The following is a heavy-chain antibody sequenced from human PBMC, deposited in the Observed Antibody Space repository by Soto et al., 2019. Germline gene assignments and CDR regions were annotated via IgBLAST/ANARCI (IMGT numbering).Heavy chain of an antibody. CDR1: GFILRKYK. Sequence: GESLKISCGGYGFILRKYKIVWVRHMPGKGLEWMGIINPDDSDTTYGPSFQGQVTISADKSINTAYLQWTSLKASDTAIYYCMRSYGDSYYFYYGMDVWGPGTTVTVSS. V-gene: IGHV5-51*01. D-gene: IGHD2-21*02. J-gene: IGHJ6*02. CDR2: INPDDSDT. CDR3: MRSYGDSYYFYYGMDV.